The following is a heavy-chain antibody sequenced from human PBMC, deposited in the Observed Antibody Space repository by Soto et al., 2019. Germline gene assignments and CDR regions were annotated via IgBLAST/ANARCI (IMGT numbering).Heavy chain of an antibody. CDR3: AGGGIVVVVAARRWFDP. V-gene: IGHV4-34*01. Sequence: QVQLQQWGAGLLKPSETLSLTCAVYGGSFSGYYWSWIRQPPGKGLEWIGEINHSGSTNYNPSLKSRVTISVDTSKNQFSLKLSSVTAADTAVYYCAGGGIVVVVAARRWFDPWGQGTLVTVSS. CDR1: GGSFSGYY. CDR2: INHSGST. J-gene: IGHJ5*02. D-gene: IGHD2-15*01.